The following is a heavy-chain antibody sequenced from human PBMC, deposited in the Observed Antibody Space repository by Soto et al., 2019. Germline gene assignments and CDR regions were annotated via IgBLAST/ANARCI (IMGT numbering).Heavy chain of an antibody. CDR3: ARGPRYCSSSSCFSRVTWFDP. J-gene: IGHJ5*02. V-gene: IGHV1-18*01. D-gene: IGHD2-2*01. Sequence: QVQLVQSGAEVKKPGASVKVSCKASGYTFTSYGISWVRQAPGQGLEWMGWISSYNGNTNYAQKVQGRVTMTTDTSASTTYMELRSLRSDDTAVYCCARGPRYCSSSSCFSRVTWFDPWGQGTLVTVSS. CDR2: ISSYNGNT. CDR1: GYTFTSYG.